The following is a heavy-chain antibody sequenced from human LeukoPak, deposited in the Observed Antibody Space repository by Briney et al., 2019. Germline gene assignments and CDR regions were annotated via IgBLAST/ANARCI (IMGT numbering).Heavy chain of an antibody. V-gene: IGHV1-2*02. CDR3: ASCASTSCLGPFDY. CDR1: GYTCTGYY. CDR2: INPNSGGT. Sequence: ASVKVSCKASGYTCTGYYMHWVRQAPGQGLEWMGWINPNSGGTNYSQKFQGRVTMTRDTSISTAYMELSRLRSDDTAVYYCASCASTSCLGPFDYWGQGTLVTVSS. D-gene: IGHD2-2*01. J-gene: IGHJ4*02.